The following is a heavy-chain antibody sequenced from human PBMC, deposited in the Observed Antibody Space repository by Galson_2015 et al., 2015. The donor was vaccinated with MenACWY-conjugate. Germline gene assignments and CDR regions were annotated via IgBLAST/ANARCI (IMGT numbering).Heavy chain of an antibody. CDR3: ARIRYYDYVWGSYRRKYNWYDP. V-gene: IGHV2-26*01. CDR1: GFSLSNARMG. D-gene: IGHD3-16*02. Sequence: PALVKPTQTLTLTCTVSGFSLSNARMGVSWIRQPPGKALEWLAHIFSNDEKSYSTSLKSRLTISKDTSKSQVVLTMTNMDPVDTATYYCARIRYYDYVWGSYRRKYNWYDPWGQGTLVTVSS. J-gene: IGHJ5*02. CDR2: IFSNDEK.